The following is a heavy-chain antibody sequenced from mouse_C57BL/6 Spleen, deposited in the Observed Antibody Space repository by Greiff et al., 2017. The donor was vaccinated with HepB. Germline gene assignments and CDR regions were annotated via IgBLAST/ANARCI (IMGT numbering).Heavy chain of an antibody. CDR3: ARIYYDYVRYFDY. CDR1: GYSITSGYY. J-gene: IGHJ2*01. D-gene: IGHD2-4*01. V-gene: IGHV3-6*01. CDR2: ISYDGSN. Sequence: DVQLVESGPGLVKPSQSLSLTCSVTGYSITSGYYWNWIRQFPGNKLEWMGYISYDGSNNYNPSLKNRISITRDTSKNQFFLKLNSVTTEDTATYYCARIYYDYVRYFDYWGQGTTLTVSS.